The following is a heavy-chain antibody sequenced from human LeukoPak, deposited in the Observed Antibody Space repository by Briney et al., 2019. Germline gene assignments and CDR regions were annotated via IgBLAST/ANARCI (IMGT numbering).Heavy chain of an antibody. CDR3: AREGSSGYYPY. D-gene: IGHD3-22*01. J-gene: IGHJ4*02. V-gene: IGHV3-30-3*01. CDR2: ISYDGSEK. CDR1: GFTFSCYP. Sequence: PGRSLRLSCAASGFTFSCYPMHWVRQAPGKGLEWVAVISYDGSEKHYADPVKGRFTISRDNSKNTLYLQMNSLRAEDTAVYYCAREGSSGYYPYWGQGILVTVSS.